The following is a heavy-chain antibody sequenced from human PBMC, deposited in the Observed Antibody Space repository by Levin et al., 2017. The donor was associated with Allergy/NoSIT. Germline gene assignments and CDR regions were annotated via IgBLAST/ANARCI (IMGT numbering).Heavy chain of an antibody. Sequence: SETLSLTCTVSGGSISSGGYYWSWIRQHPGKGLEWIGYIYYSGSTYYNPSLKSRVTISVDTSKNQFSLKLSSVTAADTAVYYCARGGNYGGPDAFDIWGQGTMVTVSS. J-gene: IGHJ3*02. CDR2: IYYSGST. D-gene: IGHD4-23*01. CDR1: GGSISSGGYY. CDR3: ARGGNYGGPDAFDI. V-gene: IGHV4-31*03.